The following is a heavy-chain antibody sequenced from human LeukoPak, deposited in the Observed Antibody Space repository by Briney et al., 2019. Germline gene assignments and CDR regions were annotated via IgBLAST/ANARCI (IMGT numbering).Heavy chain of an antibody. CDR3: ARERDGYNYGVDY. Sequence: SVKVSRKASGGTFISYAISWVRQAPGQGLEWMGRIIPIFGTANYAQKFQGRVTITTDESTSTAYMELSSLRSEDTAVYYCARERDGYNYGVDYWGQGTLVTVSS. CDR2: IIPIFGTA. CDR1: GGTFISYA. D-gene: IGHD5-24*01. J-gene: IGHJ4*02. V-gene: IGHV1-69*05.